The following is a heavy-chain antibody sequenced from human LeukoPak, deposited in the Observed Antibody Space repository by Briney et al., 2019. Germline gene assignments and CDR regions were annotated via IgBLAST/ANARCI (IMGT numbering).Heavy chain of an antibody. J-gene: IGHJ4*02. CDR3: ADAQYSGGPRPFDY. CDR1: GFTFGSYW. Sequence: GGSMRLSCVVAGFTFGSYWIHCVSQAPGKGLLWVSRINSDGSGTSYADSVKGRFTISRDNAKKTLYLQMNSENAAGLACWSCADAQYSGGPRPFDYWGQGILVTVSS. CDR2: INSDGSGT. D-gene: IGHD6-19*01. V-gene: IGHV3-74*01.